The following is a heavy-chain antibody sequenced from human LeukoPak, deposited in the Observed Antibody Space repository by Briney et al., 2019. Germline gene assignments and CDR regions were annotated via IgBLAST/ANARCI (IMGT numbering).Heavy chain of an antibody. V-gene: IGHV3-30*18. D-gene: IGHD4-17*01. Sequence: GGSLRLSCAASGFTFSSYGMHWVRQAPGKGLEWVAVISYDGSNKYYADSVKGRFTISRDNSKNTLYLQMNSLRAEDTAVYYCAKVYGDYKYYYYGMDVWGQGTTVTVSS. CDR3: AKVYGDYKYYYYGMDV. CDR1: GFTFSSYG. J-gene: IGHJ6*02. CDR2: ISYDGSNK.